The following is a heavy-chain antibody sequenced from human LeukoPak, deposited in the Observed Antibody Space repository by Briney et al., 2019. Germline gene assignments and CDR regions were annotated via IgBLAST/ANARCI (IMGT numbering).Heavy chain of an antibody. J-gene: IGHJ3*02. Sequence: ASVKVSCKASGYTFTSYGISWVRQAPGQGLEWTGWISAYNGNTNYAQKLQGRVTMTTDTSTSTAYMELRSLRSDDTAVYYCARPQLPYYYGSGTGADAFDIWGQGTMVTVSS. CDR2: ISAYNGNT. D-gene: IGHD3-10*01. CDR1: GYTFTSYG. CDR3: ARPQLPYYYGSGTGADAFDI. V-gene: IGHV1-18*01.